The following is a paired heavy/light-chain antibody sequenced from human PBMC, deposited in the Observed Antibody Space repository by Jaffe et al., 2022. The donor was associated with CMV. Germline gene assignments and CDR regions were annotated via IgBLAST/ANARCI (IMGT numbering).Light chain of an antibody. CDR1: QSVTSSY. CDR3: SLYTTSATWT. J-gene: IGKJ1*01. CDR2: GAS. Sequence: EIVLTQSPGTLSLSPGERATLSCRASQSVTSSYLAWYQHKSGQAPRLLIFGASSRATGIPDRFSGSGSGTDFTLTIRRLEPEDFAVYYCSLYTTSATWTFGHGTKVEIK. V-gene: IGKV3-20*01.
Heavy chain of an antibody. J-gene: IGHJ6*03. V-gene: IGHV2-70*15. CDR1: GFSLTTNGVC. CDR3: ARARGQYASGYYPGQGYYYMDV. D-gene: IGHD5-12*01. CDR2: IDWDDDK. Sequence: QVTLRESGPALVKPTQTLTLTCTFSGFSLTTNGVCVTWIRQPPGKALEWLARIDWDDDKYYNTSLKTRLTISKDTSKNQVVLTMANMDPVDTATYYCARARGQYASGYYPGQGYYYMDVWGKGTTVTVSS.